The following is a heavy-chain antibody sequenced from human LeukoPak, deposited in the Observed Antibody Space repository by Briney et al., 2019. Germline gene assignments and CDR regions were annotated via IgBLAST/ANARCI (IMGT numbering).Heavy chain of an antibody. CDR1: GFSLSNYC. Sequence: GGSLRLSCAASGFSLSNYCISWVRQAPGKGLEWVANIKLDGSEKYYVNSVKGRFTISRDNAKNSLNLQMNGLRAEDTAVYYCARETRGSYVPGLDSWGQGTLVTVSS. J-gene: IGHJ4*02. CDR3: ARETRGSYVPGLDS. V-gene: IGHV3-7*01. CDR2: IKLDGSEK. D-gene: IGHD1-26*01.